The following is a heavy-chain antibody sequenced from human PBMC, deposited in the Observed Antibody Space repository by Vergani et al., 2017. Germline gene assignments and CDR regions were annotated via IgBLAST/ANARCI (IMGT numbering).Heavy chain of an antibody. CDR2: IIPILGIA. CDR3: ASVDTAMAFDY. Sequence: QVPLVQSGAEVKKPGASVKVSCKASGYTFTGYYMHWVRQAPGQGLEWMGRIIPILGIANYAQKFQGRVTITADKSTSTAYMELSSLRSEDTAVYYCASVDTAMAFDYWGQGTLVTVSS. CDR1: GYTFTGYY. V-gene: IGHV1-69*09. J-gene: IGHJ4*02. D-gene: IGHD5-18*01.